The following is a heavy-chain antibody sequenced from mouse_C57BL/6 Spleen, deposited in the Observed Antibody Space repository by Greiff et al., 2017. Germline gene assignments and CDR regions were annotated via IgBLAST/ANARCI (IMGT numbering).Heavy chain of an antibody. J-gene: IGHJ1*03. CDR1: GFTFNTYA. V-gene: IGHV10-3*01. CDR3: VRERGNYGSSYVYWYFDV. Sequence: EVQLVESGGGLVQPKGSLKLSCAASGFTFNTYAMHWVRQAPGKGLEWVARIRSKSSNYATYYADSVKDRFTISRDDSQSMLYLQMNNLKTEDTAMYYCVRERGNYGSSYVYWYFDVWGTGTTVTVSS. CDR2: IRSKSSNYAT. D-gene: IGHD1-1*01.